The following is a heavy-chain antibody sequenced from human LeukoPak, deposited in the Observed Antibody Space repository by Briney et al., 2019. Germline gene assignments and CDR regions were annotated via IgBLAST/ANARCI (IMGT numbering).Heavy chain of an antibody. V-gene: IGHV3-53*01. CDR2: IYSGGTT. J-gene: IGHJ6*02. CDR3: AREARGDV. Sequence: GGSLRLSCAASGFTVSSNYMSWVRQAPGKGLEWVSIIYSGGTTYYADSVKGRFTISRDNSKNTLYLQMNSLRAEDTAAYYCAREARGDVWGQGTTVTVSS. CDR1: GFTVSSNY.